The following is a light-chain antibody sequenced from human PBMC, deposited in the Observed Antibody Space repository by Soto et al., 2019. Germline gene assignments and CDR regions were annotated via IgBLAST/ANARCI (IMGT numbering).Light chain of an antibody. J-gene: IGKJ1*01. Sequence: AIQMTQSPSSLSASAGASVPLCCRASQGIGNALGWYQKKTGKHPKVLIYGASNLQSGVPPRFSGSGSGTDFNLAVSRLQTEESATYDGLQEINYPWTFGQGTKVDIK. CDR1: QGIGNA. CDR2: GAS. V-gene: IGKV1-6*01. CDR3: LQEINYPWT.